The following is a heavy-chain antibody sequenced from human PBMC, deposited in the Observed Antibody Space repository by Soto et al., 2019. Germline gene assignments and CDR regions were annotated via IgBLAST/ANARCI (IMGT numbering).Heavy chain of an antibody. CDR1: GGSISSYY. CDR3: ARDRISSSTALYYYYYGMDV. CDR2: IYYSGST. Sequence: SETRSLTCTFSGGSISSYYWRWIRQPPGKGLGWIGYIYYSGSTNYNPSLKSRVTISVDTSKNQFSLKLSSVTAADTAVYYCARDRISSSTALYYYYYGMDVWGQGTTVTVSS. J-gene: IGHJ6*02. V-gene: IGHV4-59*01. D-gene: IGHD6-6*01.